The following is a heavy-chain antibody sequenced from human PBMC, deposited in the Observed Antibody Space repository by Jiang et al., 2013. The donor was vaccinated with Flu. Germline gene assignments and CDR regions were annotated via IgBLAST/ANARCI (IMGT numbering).Heavy chain of an antibody. CDR1: GGSISSDGYY. CDR3: AKCNQVLKSVNF. Sequence: TLSLTCTVSGGSISSDGYYWSWIRQHPGKGLEWIGYIHYSGSTYYNPSLKSRVTISVDTSKNQFSLRLSSVTAADTAVYYCAKCNQVLKSVNFWGQGTLVTVSS. V-gene: IGHV4-31*03. D-gene: IGHD2/OR15-2a*01. CDR2: IHYSGST. J-gene: IGHJ4*02.